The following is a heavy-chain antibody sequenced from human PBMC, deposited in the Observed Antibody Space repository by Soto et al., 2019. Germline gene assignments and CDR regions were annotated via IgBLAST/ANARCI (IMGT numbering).Heavy chain of an antibody. Sequence: QVPLVQSGAEVKKTGSSVKLSCKASGGTFSSYAFSWVRQAPRQGLEWMGGIIPMFRTPNYAQKFRDRVTITADESTTTLYMELTGLKSDDTALSFCASMPSVILNSYGFVTPFDIWGQGTMVTVSS. CDR3: ASMPSVILNSYGFVTPFDI. D-gene: IGHD2-2*01. CDR1: GGTFSSYA. CDR2: IIPMFRTP. J-gene: IGHJ3*02. V-gene: IGHV1-69*12.